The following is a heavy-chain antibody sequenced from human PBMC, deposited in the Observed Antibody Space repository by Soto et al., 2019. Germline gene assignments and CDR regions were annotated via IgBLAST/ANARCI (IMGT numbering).Heavy chain of an antibody. Sequence: GGSLRLSCAASGFTFSSYGMHWVRQAPGKGLEWVAVIWYDGSNKYYADSVKGRFTISRDNSKNTLYLQMNSLRAEDTAVYYCARGSDSSSSYYYYYGMDVWGQGTTVTVSS. CDR2: IWYDGSNK. D-gene: IGHD6-6*01. J-gene: IGHJ6*02. CDR1: GFTFSSYG. V-gene: IGHV3-33*01. CDR3: ARGSDSSSSYYYYYGMDV.